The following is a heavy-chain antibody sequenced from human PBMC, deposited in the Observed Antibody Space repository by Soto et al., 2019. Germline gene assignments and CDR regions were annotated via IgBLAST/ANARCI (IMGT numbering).Heavy chain of an antibody. CDR1: GGSVSSSTYY. CDR3: ERKAVRAWGRFDT. CDR2: IYYSGIT. Sequence: PSETLSLTCTVSGGSVSSSTYYWGWIRQPPGKGLEWIGTIYYSGITYYNPSLQSRVTISVDTSKNQFSLRLSFVTAADAALYFCERKAVRAWGRFDTWGQGTLVTVSS. D-gene: IGHD7-27*01. J-gene: IGHJ5*02. V-gene: IGHV4-39*01.